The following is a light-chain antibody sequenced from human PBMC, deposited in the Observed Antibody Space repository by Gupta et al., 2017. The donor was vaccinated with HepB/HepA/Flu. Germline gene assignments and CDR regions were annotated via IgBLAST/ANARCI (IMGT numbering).Light chain of an antibody. CDR1: SSNIESNY. CDR2: RNN. CDR3: ASWDDRLSGRV. J-gene: IGLJ3*02. V-gene: IGLV1-47*01. Sequence: QSVLTQPPSASGIPGQRVTISCSGSSSNIESNYVYWYQQLPGTAPKLLIHRNNQRPSGVPDRFSGSKSGTSASLAIRGLRSEDEADYYCASWDDRLSGRVFGGGTRLTVL.